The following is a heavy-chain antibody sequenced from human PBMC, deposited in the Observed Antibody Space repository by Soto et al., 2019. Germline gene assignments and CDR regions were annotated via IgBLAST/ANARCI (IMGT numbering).Heavy chain of an antibody. D-gene: IGHD2-21*02. Sequence: QVQLQQWGAGLLKPSETLSLTCAVYGGSFSGYYWSWIRQPPGKGLEWIGEINHSGSPNYTPSLKRRVTISVDTVTVQFTLKLSSVTAADTAVYYGSGEGGYCGGDCYPVYWGQGTLVTVSS. V-gene: IGHV4-34*01. CDR1: GGSFSGYY. CDR2: INHSGSP. CDR3: SGEGGYCGGDCYPVY. J-gene: IGHJ4*02.